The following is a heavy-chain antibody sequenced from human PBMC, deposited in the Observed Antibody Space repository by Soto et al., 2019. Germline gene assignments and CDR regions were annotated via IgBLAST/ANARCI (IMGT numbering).Heavy chain of an antibody. CDR2: IIPIFGTA. Sequence: QVQLVPSGAEVKKPGSSVTVSCKASGGTFSSYAISWVRQAPGQGLEWMGGIIPIFGTANYAQKFQGRVTITADDSTSTADMELSSLRSEDTAVDYCARDGYNENAFDYWGQGTLVTVSS. CDR1: GGTFSSYA. D-gene: IGHD5-12*01. V-gene: IGHV1-69*01. CDR3: ARDGYNENAFDY. J-gene: IGHJ4*02.